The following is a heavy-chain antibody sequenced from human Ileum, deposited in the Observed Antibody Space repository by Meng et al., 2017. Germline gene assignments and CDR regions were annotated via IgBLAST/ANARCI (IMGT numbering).Heavy chain of an antibody. J-gene: IGHJ4*02. V-gene: IGHV4-30-4*01. Sequence: QVHLQVSGPGLVKPSQTLSFNCTVSGGSITSGDYYWTWLRQTPGKGLEWIGLTYYNGSPFYNPSLRSRVTISVDTSKDQFSLKLTYVTAADTAVYYCARERRHYYGSGSFDYWGQGILVTVSS. CDR3: ARERRHYYGSGSFDY. D-gene: IGHD3-10*01. CDR1: GGSITSGDYY. CDR2: TYYNGSP.